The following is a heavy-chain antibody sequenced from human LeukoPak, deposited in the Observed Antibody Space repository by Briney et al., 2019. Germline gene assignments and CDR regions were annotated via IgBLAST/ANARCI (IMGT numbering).Heavy chain of an antibody. CDR1: GFTFSSYT. V-gene: IGHV3-21*01. CDR2: ISSSSTYI. J-gene: IGHJ4*02. D-gene: IGHD6-19*01. Sequence: GGSLRLSCVASGFTFSSYTMTWVRQAPGKGLEWVSSISSSSTYIYYADSVKGRFIISRDNAENSLHLQMSSLRAEDTALYYCARGKFASAWFDYWGLGTLVTVSS. CDR3: ARGKFASAWFDY.